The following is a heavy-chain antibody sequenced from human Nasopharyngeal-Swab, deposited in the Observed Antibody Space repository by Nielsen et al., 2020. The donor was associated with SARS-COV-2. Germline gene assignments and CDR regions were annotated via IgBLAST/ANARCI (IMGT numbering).Heavy chain of an antibody. J-gene: IGHJ4*02. D-gene: IGHD5-24*01. Sequence: GESLKISCAASGFTFSSYGMHWVRQAPGKGLEWVAVISYDGSNKYYADSVKGRFTIPRDNSKNTLYLQMNSLRAEDTAVYYCAKDLKGDGYNYQPPDYWGQGTLVTVSS. V-gene: IGHV3-30*18. CDR3: AKDLKGDGYNYQPPDY. CDR1: GFTFSSYG. CDR2: ISYDGSNK.